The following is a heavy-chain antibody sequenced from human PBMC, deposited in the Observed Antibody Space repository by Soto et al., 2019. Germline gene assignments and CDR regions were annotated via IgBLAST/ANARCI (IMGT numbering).Heavy chain of an antibody. CDR2: ISHLENT. J-gene: IGHJ4*02. CDR3: ARGGGYDSFDY. V-gene: IGHV4-30-2*06. D-gene: IGHD5-12*01. Sequence: SETLSLTCTVSGASISYGGFSWGWIRQSPGKGLEWIGYISHLENTYLHPSFKSRLTMSIDRTRNQFSLKLSSVTAADMAVYYCARGGGYDSFDYWGQGVLVTVSS. CDR1: GASISYGGFS.